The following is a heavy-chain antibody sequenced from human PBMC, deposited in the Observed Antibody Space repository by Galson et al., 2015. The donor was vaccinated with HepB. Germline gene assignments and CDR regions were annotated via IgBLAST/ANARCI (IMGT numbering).Heavy chain of an antibody. D-gene: IGHD5-12*01. CDR1: GFTFSTYA. CDR2: ISGIDGST. J-gene: IGHJ4*02. Sequence: SLRLSCAASGFTFSTYAMSWVRQAPGKGLEWVSGISGIDGSTYYADSVKGRFTISRDNSKNTLFLQMNSLRADDPAVYYCARQLAIDYWGQGTLVTVSS. CDR3: ARQLAIDY. V-gene: IGHV3-23*01.